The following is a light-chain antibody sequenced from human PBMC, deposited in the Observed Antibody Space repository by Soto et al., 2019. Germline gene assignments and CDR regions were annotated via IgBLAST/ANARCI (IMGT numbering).Light chain of an antibody. J-gene: IGKJ1*01. CDR1: QSVSSSY. V-gene: IGKV3-20*01. CDR3: KQYGSSPWT. Sequence: EIVLTQSPGTLSLSPGERATLSCRASQSVSSSYLAWYQQKPGQAPRLLIYGAYSRATGIQDRFSGSRSGTDFTLTIRRLEPEDFAVYYCKQYGSSPWTFGQGTKVDIK. CDR2: GAY.